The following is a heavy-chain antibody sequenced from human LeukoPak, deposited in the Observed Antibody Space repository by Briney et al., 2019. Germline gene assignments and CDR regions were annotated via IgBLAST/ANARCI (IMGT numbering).Heavy chain of an antibody. V-gene: IGHV3-21*01. D-gene: IGHD5-24*01. Sequence: GGSLRLSCAASGFTFSSYSMNWVRQAPGKGLEWVSSISSSSSYIYYADSVKGRFTISRDNAKNSLYLQMNSLRAEDTAVYYCAKEGRWLQLGGAFDIWGQGTMVTVSS. J-gene: IGHJ3*02. CDR1: GFTFSSYS. CDR3: AKEGRWLQLGGAFDI. CDR2: ISSSSSYI.